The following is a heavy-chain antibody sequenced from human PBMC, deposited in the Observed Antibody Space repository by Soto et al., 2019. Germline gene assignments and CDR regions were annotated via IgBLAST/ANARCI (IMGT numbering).Heavy chain of an antibody. V-gene: IGHV3-13*01. Sequence: EVQLVESGGGLAQPGGSLRLSCAASGFTFNSYDMQWVRQVTGKGLEWVSAIGPTGDTYYSGSVRGRFTISRENAKNSLYLQMNSLRAADTAVYYCARGSSSLAFDIWGQGTMVTVSS. CDR1: GFTFNSYD. CDR3: ARGSSSLAFDI. CDR2: IGPTGDT. D-gene: IGHD6-6*01. J-gene: IGHJ3*02.